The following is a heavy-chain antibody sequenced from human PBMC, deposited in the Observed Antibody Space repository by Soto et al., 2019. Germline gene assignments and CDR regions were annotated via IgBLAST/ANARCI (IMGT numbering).Heavy chain of an antibody. D-gene: IGHD3-3*01. CDR3: PRELETRYFDD. Sequence: SDTLTLTCTVSGGSVSSTSYYWTWIRQPPGKGLEWIGYIHYSGSTNYNPSLKSRVAMSVDASKNHFSLKLSSVTAADTAGYYGPRELETRYFDDWSQGPMVPV. J-gene: IGHJ4*02. CDR2: IHYSGST. V-gene: IGHV4-61*01. CDR1: GGSVSSTSYY.